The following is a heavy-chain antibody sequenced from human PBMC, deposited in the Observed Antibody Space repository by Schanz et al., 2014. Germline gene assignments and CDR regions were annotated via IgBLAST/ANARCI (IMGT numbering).Heavy chain of an antibody. Sequence: QVQLVDSGGGLVKPGGSLRLSCAASGLTFSDYYMSWIRQAPGKGLEWVSYISSSSSYTNYADSVKGRFTISRDNSMNTVYLQMNSLRSDDAAVYYCARAQGVIRLYYGVDVWGQGTLVTVSS. CDR1: GLTFSDYY. CDR3: ARAQGVIRLYYGVDV. CDR2: ISSSSSYT. D-gene: IGHD3-10*01. J-gene: IGHJ6*02. V-gene: IGHV3-11*05.